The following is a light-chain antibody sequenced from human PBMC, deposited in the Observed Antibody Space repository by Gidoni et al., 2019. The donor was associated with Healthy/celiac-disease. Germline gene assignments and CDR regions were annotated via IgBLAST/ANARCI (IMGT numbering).Light chain of an antibody. J-gene: IGKJ1*01. CDR3: MQALQTPRT. Sequence: DIVMTQSPLSLPVNPGDPASISCRSSQSLLHSNGYNYLDWYLQKPGQSPQLLIYFGSNRASGVPDRFSGIGSGTDFTLKISRVEAEDVGVYYCMQALQTPRTFGQGTKVEIK. CDR2: FGS. V-gene: IGKV2-28*01. CDR1: QSLLHSNGYNY.